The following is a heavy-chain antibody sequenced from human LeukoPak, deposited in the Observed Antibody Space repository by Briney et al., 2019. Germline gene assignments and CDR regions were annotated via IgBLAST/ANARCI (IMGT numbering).Heavy chain of an antibody. CDR2: FYYSGST. J-gene: IGHJ4*02. D-gene: IGHD3-22*01. Sequence: WETLSLTCTVSGGSISSYYWSWIRQPPGKGLEWMGYFYYSGSTNYNPSLKSRVTISVDTSKNQFSLKLSSVTAADTAVYYCARVGSSSGCGIDYWGQGTLVTVSS. CDR3: ARVGSSSGCGIDY. V-gene: IGHV4-59*01. CDR1: GGSISSYY.